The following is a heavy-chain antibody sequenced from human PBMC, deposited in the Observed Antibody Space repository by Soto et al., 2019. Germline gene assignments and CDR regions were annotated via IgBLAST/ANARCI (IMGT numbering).Heavy chain of an antibody. J-gene: IGHJ3*02. CDR1: GGTFSSYA. V-gene: IGHV1-69*12. Sequence: QVQLVQSGAEVKKPGSSVKVSCKASGGTFSSYAISWVRQAPGQGLEWMGGIIPSFGTANYAQKFQGRVTITADESTSTASMELRSLRSEDTDVYYCASGTRAYSKGAFDIWGQGTMVTVSS. CDR2: IIPSFGTA. D-gene: IGHD4-4*01. CDR3: ASGTRAYSKGAFDI.